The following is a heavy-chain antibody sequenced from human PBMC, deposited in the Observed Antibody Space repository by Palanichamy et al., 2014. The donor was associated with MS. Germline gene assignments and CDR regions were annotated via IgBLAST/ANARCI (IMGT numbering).Heavy chain of an antibody. CDR3: ARGYGGNSAGSDY. CDR1: GFTFSSFG. CDR2: IWYDGSKI. V-gene: IGHV3-33*01. D-gene: IGHD4-23*01. J-gene: IGHJ4*02. Sequence: QVQLVESGGGVVQPGTSPRLSCAASGFTFSSFGMHWVRQAPGKGLEWVAVIWYDGSKILYADSVKGRFTISRDNSKNTLYLQMNSLRAEDTAVYYCARGYGGNSAGSDYWGQGTLVTVSS.